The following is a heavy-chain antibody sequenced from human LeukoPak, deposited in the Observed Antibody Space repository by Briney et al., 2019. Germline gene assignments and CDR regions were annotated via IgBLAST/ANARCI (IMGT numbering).Heavy chain of an antibody. D-gene: IGHD5-12*01. CDR1: GFTFSSYS. CDR3: AREGRVATIDY. Sequence: GGSLRLSCAASGFTFSSYSMNWVRQAPGKGLEWVSSISTSSSFIYSADSLKGRFTISRDNAKSSLYLQMNSLRAEDTAVYYCAREGRVATIDYWGQGTLVTVSS. CDR2: ISTSSSFI. V-gene: IGHV3-21*01. J-gene: IGHJ4*02.